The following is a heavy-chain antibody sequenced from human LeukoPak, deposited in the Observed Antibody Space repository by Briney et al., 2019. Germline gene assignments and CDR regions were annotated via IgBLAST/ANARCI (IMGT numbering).Heavy chain of an antibody. Sequence: TGGSLRLSCAASGFIVGSKYMSWVRQAPGKGLEWVSVIYSGGSTDYADSVKGRFTISRDNSKNTLYLQMNGLRAEDTAVYYCAKGRDYYDSSGYSTWGQGTLVTVSS. D-gene: IGHD3-22*01. CDR2: IYSGGST. CDR1: GFIVGSKY. CDR3: AKGRDYYDSSGYST. J-gene: IGHJ4*02. V-gene: IGHV3-66*01.